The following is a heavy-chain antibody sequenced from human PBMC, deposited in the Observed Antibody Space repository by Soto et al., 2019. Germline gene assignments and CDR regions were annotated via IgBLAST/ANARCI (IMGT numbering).Heavy chain of an antibody. CDR1: GFTFNTYA. J-gene: IGHJ4*02. CDR2: ISNDGSND. D-gene: IGHD1-1*01. V-gene: IGHV3-30-3*01. Sequence: GGSLRLSCAASGFTFNTYAMHWVRLAPGKGLEWMAVISNDGSNDYCADSVKGRFTISRDNSKNTLYLQMNSLRVEDTALYYCARAFFPGTTWTYFQYWGQGILVTVSS. CDR3: ARAFFPGTTWTYFQY.